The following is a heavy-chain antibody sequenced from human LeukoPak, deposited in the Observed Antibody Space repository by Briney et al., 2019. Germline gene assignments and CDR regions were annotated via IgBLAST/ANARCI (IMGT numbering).Heavy chain of an antibody. V-gene: IGHV1-18*01. CDR2: ISAYNGNT. J-gene: IGHJ6*02. Sequence: ASVKVSCKASGYTFTSYGISWVRQAPGQGLEWMGWISAYNGNTNYAQKLQGRVTMTTDTSTSTAYMELRSLRSDDTAVYYCARDWAAAGTGYYYYYYVMDVWGQGTTVTVSS. CDR3: ARDWAAAGTGYYYYYYVMDV. D-gene: IGHD6-13*01. CDR1: GYTFTSYG.